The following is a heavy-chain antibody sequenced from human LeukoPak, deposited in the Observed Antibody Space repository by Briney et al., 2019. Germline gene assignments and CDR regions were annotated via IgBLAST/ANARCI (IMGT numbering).Heavy chain of an antibody. CDR1: GYTFTGYY. V-gene: IGHV1-2*02. Sequence: ASVKVSCKASGYTFTGYYMHWVRQAPGQGLEWMGWINPNSGGTNYAQKFQGRVTMTRDTSISTAYMELSRLRPDDTAVYYCAREVDTAMVTRLFDYWGQGTLVTVSS. CDR3: AREVDTAMVTRLFDY. D-gene: IGHD5-18*01. CDR2: INPNSGGT. J-gene: IGHJ4*02.